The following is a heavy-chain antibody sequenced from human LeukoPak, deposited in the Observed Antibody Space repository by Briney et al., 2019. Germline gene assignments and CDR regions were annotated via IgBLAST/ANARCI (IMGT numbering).Heavy chain of an antibody. D-gene: IGHD3-10*01. CDR3: ASILWFGESSPNDAFDI. Sequence: SETLSLTCAVYGGSFSGYYWSWLRQPPGKGLEWIGEINHSGSTNYNPSLKSRVTISVDTSKNQFSLKLSSVTAADTAMYYCASILWFGESSPNDAFDIWGQGTMDTVSS. J-gene: IGHJ3*02. V-gene: IGHV4-34*01. CDR1: GGSFSGYY. CDR2: INHSGST.